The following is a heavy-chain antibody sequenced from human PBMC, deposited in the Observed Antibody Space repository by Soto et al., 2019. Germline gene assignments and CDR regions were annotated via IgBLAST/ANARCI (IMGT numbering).Heavy chain of an antibody. CDR1: GFTSSSYE. Sequence: PGGSQRLSCRTSGFTSSSYEMHWVRQAPGKGLVWVSRINSERNKFYTDSVKGRFTISRDNSKNTLYLQMSSLKPEDTAIYYCAKDEGSSRPFDHWGQGTLVTVSS. V-gene: IGHV3-74*01. CDR2: INSERNK. J-gene: IGHJ4*02. D-gene: IGHD6-6*01. CDR3: AKDEGSSRPFDH.